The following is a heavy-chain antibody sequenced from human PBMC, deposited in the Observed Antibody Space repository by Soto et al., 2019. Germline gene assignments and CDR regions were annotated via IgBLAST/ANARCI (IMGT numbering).Heavy chain of an antibody. D-gene: IGHD2-21*01. CDR1: GGSLSSYY. V-gene: IGHV4-59*13. J-gene: IGHJ3*02. CDR2: IYYSGST. CDR3: ARDGAYDAFDM. Sequence: SETLSLTCTVSGGSLSSYYWTWIRQPPGKGLEWIGYIYYSGSTNYNPSLKSRVTISVDTSKNQFSLKVTSVTGADTAVYYCARDGAYDAFDMWGQGTMVTVSS.